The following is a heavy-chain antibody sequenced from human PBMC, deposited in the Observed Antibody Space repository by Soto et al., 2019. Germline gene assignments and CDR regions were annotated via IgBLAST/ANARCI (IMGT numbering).Heavy chain of an antibody. Sequence: PSETLSLTCTVSGGSISSGDYYWSWIRQPPGKGLEWIGYIYYSGSTDYNPSLKRRVTISVDTSKNQFSLKLSSVTAADTAVYYCARDRRAPAAPFDYWGQGTLVTVSS. CDR3: ARDRRAPAAPFDY. J-gene: IGHJ4*02. CDR2: IYYSGST. V-gene: IGHV4-30-4*01. D-gene: IGHD2-2*01. CDR1: GGSISSGDYY.